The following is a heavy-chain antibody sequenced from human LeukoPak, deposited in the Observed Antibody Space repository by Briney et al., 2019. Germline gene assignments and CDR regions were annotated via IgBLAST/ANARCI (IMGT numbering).Heavy chain of an antibody. D-gene: IGHD1-26*01. V-gene: IGHV3-48*03. CDR1: GFTFSSYE. J-gene: IGHJ3*02. CDR2: ISSSVGTI. CDR3: ARVLGVGRYRSDAFDI. Sequence: GGSLRLSCAASGFTFSSYEMNWVRQAPGKGLQWVSYISSSVGTIYYADSVKGRFTISRDNAKNSLYLQMNSLRAEDTAVYYCARVLGVGRYRSDAFDIWGQGTMVTVSS.